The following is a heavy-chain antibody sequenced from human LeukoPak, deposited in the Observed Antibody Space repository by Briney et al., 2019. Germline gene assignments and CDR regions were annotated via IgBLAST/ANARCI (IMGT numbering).Heavy chain of an antibody. Sequence: GGSLRLSCAASGFTFSSYAMHWVRQAPGKGLEWVAVISYDGSNKYYADSVKGRFTISRDNSKNTLYLQMNSPRAVDTAVYYCARDNELSMWGQGTLVTVSS. J-gene: IGHJ4*02. CDR3: ARDNELSM. CDR1: GFTFSSYA. CDR2: ISYDGSNK. D-gene: IGHD1-1*01. V-gene: IGHV3-30*04.